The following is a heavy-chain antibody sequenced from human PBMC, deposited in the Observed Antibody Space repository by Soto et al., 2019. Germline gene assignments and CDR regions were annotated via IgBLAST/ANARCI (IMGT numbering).Heavy chain of an antibody. D-gene: IGHD1-20*01. CDR3: ASATPYRYNWNCLGPADYSDYGMDV. J-gene: IGHJ6*02. V-gene: IGHV1-69*06. CDR1: GGTFSSYA. CDR2: IIPIFGTA. Sequence: QVQLVQSGAEVKKPGSSVKVSCKASGGTFSSYAISWVRQAPRQGLEWMGGIIPIFGTANYAQKFQGRVTITANKSTSTAYMELSSLRSEDTAVYYCASATPYRYNWNCLGPADYSDYGMDVWGQGTTVTVSS.